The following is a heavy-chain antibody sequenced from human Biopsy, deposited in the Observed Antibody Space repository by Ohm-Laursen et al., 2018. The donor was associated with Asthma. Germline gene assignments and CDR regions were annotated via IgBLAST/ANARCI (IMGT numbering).Heavy chain of an antibody. D-gene: IGHD1-7*01. CDR1: GYTFTAYY. J-gene: IGHJ5*02. V-gene: IGHV1-2*06. CDR2: INPSSGDT. CDR3: AREGITGTTAWFDP. Sequence: SSVKVSCKPSGYTFTAYYIHWVRQAPGQGLEWMGRINPSSGDTNYPQNFQGRVTVTRDTSIRTAYMELTRLRSDDTAVYYCAREGITGTTAWFDPWGQGTLVTVSS.